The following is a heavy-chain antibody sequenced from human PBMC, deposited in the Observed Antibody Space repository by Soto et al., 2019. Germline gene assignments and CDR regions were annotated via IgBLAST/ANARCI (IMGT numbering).Heavy chain of an antibody. J-gene: IGHJ4*02. CDR3: ARRKERSGPHYFDY. CDR1: GDSFTKYD. CDR2: MNPNTGNT. D-gene: IGHD6-25*01. Sequence: QVQLVQSGAEVKKPGASVKVSCKASGDSFTKYDIHWVRQATGQGLEWMGWMNPNTGNTGFAQKFRVRVTLTRNTAISTAYMELSSLRSDDTAVYFCARRKERSGPHYFDYWGQGTLVTVSS. V-gene: IGHV1-8*01.